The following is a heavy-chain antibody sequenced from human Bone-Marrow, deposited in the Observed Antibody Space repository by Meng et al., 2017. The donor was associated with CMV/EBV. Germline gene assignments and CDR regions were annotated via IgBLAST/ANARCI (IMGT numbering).Heavy chain of an antibody. CDR3: ARERPSTTGGSYGMDG. V-gene: IGHV4-39*07. CDR2: VYYRGNT. Sequence: SETLSLTCNVSGDSIGSSCSYWAWIRQPPGKGLEWIGNVYYRGNTYYNPSLRSRVTISLDTSNNQFSLSLSSVTAADTALYYCARERPSTTGGSYGMDGWGQGTTVTVSS. CDR1: GDSIGSSCSY. D-gene: IGHD1-1*01. J-gene: IGHJ6*02.